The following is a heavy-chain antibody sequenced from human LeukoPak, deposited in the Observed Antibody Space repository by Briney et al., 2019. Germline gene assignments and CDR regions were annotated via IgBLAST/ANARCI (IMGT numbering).Heavy chain of an antibody. CDR3: AREGGGYCTNGVCYSNYYMDV. CDR2: IYYSGST. D-gene: IGHD2-8*01. CDR1: GGSISSSSYY. Sequence: SETLSLTCTVSGGSISSSSYYWGWIRQPPGKGLEWIGSIYYSGSTYYNPSLKSRVTISVDTSKNQFSLKLSSVTAADTAVYYCAREGGGYCTNGVCYSNYYMDVWGEGTKVTVSS. V-gene: IGHV4-39*07. J-gene: IGHJ6*03.